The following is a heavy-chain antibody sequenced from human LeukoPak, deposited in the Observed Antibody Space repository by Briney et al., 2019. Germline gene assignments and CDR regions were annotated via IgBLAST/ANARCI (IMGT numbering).Heavy chain of an antibody. D-gene: IGHD1-14*01. CDR1: GFPLSTYA. CDR3: ARDGFWLPEPKGSDY. V-gene: IGHV3-48*01. J-gene: IGHJ4*02. Sequence: GGSLRLSCAASGFPLSTYAMNWVRQAPGKGLEWVSYISSSSNTIYYADSVKGRFTTSRDNAKNSLCLQMNSLRAEDTAVYYCARDGFWLPEPKGSDYWGQGTLVTVSS. CDR2: ISSSSNTI.